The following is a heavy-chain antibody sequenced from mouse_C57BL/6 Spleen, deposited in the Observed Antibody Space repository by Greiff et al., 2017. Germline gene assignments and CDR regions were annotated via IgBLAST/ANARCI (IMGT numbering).Heavy chain of an antibody. CDR1: GYTFTSYT. CDR2: INPSSGYT. J-gene: IGHJ3*01. Sequence: QVQLQQSGAELARPGASVKMSCKASGYTFTSYTMHWVKQRPGQGLEWIGYINPSSGYTKYNQKFKDKATLPADKSTSTAYMQLRSLTSEDSAVDYCAREQGPSTSSSFAYWGQGTLVTVSA. D-gene: IGHD1-1*01. CDR3: AREQGPSTSSSFAY. V-gene: IGHV1-4*01.